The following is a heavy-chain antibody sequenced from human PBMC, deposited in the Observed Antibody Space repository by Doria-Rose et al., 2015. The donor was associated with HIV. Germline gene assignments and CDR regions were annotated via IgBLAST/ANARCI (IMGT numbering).Heavy chain of an antibody. CDR3: ARIKSSRWYHKYYFDF. CDR1: GVSLSSPGMG. J-gene: IGHJ4*02. Sequence: QVTLKESGPVLVKPTETLTLTCTVSGVSLSSPGMGVSWIRQPPGKALEWLANIFSDDERSYKTSLKSGLTISRGTSKSQVVLTMTDMDPVDTATYYCARIKSSRWYHKYYFDFWGQGTRVIVSA. V-gene: IGHV2-26*01. D-gene: IGHD6-13*01. CDR2: IFSDDER.